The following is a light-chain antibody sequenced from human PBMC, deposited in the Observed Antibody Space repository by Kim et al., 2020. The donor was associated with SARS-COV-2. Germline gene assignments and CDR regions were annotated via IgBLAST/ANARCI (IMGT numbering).Light chain of an antibody. CDR2: GAS. J-gene: IGKJ1*01. V-gene: IGKV3-20*01. CDR3: LT. CDR1: QSVSSSY. Sequence: EIVLTQSPGTLSLSPGERATLSCRASQSVSSSYLAWYQQKPGQAPRLLIYGASSRATGIPDRFSGSGSGTDFTLTISRLEPEDFAVSGPLTFGQGTKVDIK.